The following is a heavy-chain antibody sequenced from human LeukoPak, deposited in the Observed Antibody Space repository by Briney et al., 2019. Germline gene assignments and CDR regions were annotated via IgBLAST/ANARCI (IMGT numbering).Heavy chain of an antibody. CDR1: GDSVSSNSAA. V-gene: IGHV6-1*01. CDR3: ARAKGRSPLFDY. D-gene: IGHD6-13*01. Sequence: SQTLSLTCAISGDSVSSNSAAWNWIRQSPSRGLEWLGRTYYRSKWYNDYAVSVKGRIAINPDTSKNQFSLQLNSVTPEATAAYYCARAKGRSPLFDYWGQGTLVTVSS. CDR2: TYYRSKWYN. J-gene: IGHJ4*02.